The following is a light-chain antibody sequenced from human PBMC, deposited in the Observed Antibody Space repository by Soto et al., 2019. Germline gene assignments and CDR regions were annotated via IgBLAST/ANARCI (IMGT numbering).Light chain of an antibody. V-gene: IGKV3-11*01. J-gene: IGKJ1*01. Sequence: IVLPQSHLHVSLSPGERTTLSCRASQSVSSYLAWYQQKPGQAPRLLIYDASNRATGIPARFSGSGSGTDFTLTISILEPEAFAVYCSQQRRNRPPTLCQGTKVDVK. CDR3: QQRRNRPPT. CDR1: QSVSSY. CDR2: DAS.